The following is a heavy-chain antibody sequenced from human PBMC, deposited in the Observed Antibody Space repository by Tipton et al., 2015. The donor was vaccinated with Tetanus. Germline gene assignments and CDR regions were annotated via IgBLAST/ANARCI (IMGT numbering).Heavy chain of an antibody. J-gene: IGHJ5*02. Sequence: TLSLTCTVSGGSISSYYWSRIRQPPGKGLEWIGYIYYSGSTNYNPSLKSRVTISVDTSKNQFSLKLSSVTAADTAVYYCARFLAYCGGDCYPAFDPWGQGTLVTVSS. CDR1: GGSISSYY. D-gene: IGHD2-21*02. CDR2: IYYSGST. V-gene: IGHV4-59*01. CDR3: ARFLAYCGGDCYPAFDP.